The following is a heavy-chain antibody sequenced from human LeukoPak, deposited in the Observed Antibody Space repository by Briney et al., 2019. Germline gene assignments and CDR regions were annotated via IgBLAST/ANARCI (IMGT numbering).Heavy chain of an antibody. J-gene: IGHJ2*01. V-gene: IGHV3-23*01. CDR3: ARHLQTIQKYFDL. CDR1: GFTFTGYA. D-gene: IGHD1-1*01. CDR2: LSGSDSST. Sequence: GGSLRLSCAASGFTFTGYAMSWVREAPGKGLEWVSTLSGSDSSTYYADSVKGRFIFSRDNSKNTLYLQMNSLRAEDTAVFYCARHLQTIQKYFDLWGRGTLVTVSS.